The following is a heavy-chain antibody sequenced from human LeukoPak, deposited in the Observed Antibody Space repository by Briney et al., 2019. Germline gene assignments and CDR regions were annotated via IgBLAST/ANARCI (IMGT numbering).Heavy chain of an antibody. CDR1: GGSVNSTTYY. CDR3: ARYVVYGSGKYYFDY. J-gene: IGHJ4*02. CDR2: INYSGST. V-gene: IGHV4-39*01. Sequence: PPETLSLTCTVSGGSVNSTTYYWSWIRQPPGKGLEWIASINYSGSTYYNPSLKSRVTISVDTSENQFSLKLSSVTAADTAVYYCARYVVYGSGKYYFDYWGQGTLVTVSS. D-gene: IGHD3-10*01.